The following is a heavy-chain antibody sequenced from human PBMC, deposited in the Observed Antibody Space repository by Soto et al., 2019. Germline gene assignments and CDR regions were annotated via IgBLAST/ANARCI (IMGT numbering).Heavy chain of an antibody. D-gene: IGHD5-12*01. CDR1: GGSISSYY. J-gene: IGHJ4*02. Sequence: PSETLSLTCTVSGGSISSYYWSWIRQPPGKGLEWIGYIYYSGSTNYNPSLKSRVTISVDTSKNQFSLKLSSVTAADTAVYYCAGQEQVWGLRLPLPFDYWGQGTQVTVSS. CDR2: IYYSGST. CDR3: AGQEQVWGLRLPLPFDY. V-gene: IGHV4-59*01.